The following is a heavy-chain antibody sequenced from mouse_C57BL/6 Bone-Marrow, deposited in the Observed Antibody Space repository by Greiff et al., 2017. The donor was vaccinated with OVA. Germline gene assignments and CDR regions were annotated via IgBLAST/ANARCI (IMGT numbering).Heavy chain of an antibody. CDR3: ARHEAGYGYAWFAY. V-gene: IGHV1-62-2*01. D-gene: IGHD2-2*01. CDR1: GYTFTEYT. CDR2: FYPGSGSI. Sequence: QFQLQQSGAELVKPGASVKLSCNASGYTFTEYTIHWVKQRSGQGLECIGWFYPGSGSIKYNEKFKDKATLTADKSSSTVYMDLSRLTSEDSAVYFCARHEAGYGYAWFAYWGQGTLVTVSA. J-gene: IGHJ3*01.